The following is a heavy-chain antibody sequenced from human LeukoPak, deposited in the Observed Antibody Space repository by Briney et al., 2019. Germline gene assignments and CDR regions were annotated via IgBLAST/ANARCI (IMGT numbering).Heavy chain of an antibody. CDR3: ARDSGGYCTNGVCSTFDY. D-gene: IGHD2-8*01. Sequence: GGSLRLSCAASGFTFSSYEMNWVRQAPGKGLEWVSYISRSGSTIYYADSVKGRFTISRDNAKNSLYLQMNSLRAEDTAVYYCARDSGGYCTNGVCSTFDYWGQGALVTVSS. V-gene: IGHV3-48*03. CDR1: GFTFSSYE. CDR2: ISRSGSTI. J-gene: IGHJ4*02.